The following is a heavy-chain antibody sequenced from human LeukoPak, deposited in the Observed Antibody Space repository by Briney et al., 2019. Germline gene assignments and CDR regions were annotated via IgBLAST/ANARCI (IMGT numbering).Heavy chain of an antibody. CDR3: ASDTAAGTG. CDR1: GGSFSDYY. J-gene: IGHJ4*02. D-gene: IGHD6-13*01. V-gene: IGHV4-34*01. Sequence: SETLSLTCAVFGGSFSDYYWSWIRQPPGKGLEWIGEINHSGIPNYNPSLKSRVAISVDTSKNQFSLKLSSVTAADTSVYYCASDTAAGTGWGQGTLVTVSS. CDR2: INHSGIP.